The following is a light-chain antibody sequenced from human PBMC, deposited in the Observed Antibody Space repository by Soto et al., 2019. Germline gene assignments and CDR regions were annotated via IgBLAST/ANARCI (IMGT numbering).Light chain of an antibody. Sequence: DIQMTQSPSTLSACVGDRVTITCRASQSISSWLAWYQQKTGKPPKLLIYDASSLESGVPSRFSGMGSGTECTLPISRLQTDDFETYYCQQYNSYSPTFGQGTKVDIK. J-gene: IGKJ1*01. V-gene: IGKV1-5*01. CDR2: DAS. CDR3: QQYNSYSPT. CDR1: QSISSW.